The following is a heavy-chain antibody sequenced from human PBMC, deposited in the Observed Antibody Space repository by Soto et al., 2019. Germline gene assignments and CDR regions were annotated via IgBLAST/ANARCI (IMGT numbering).Heavy chain of an antibody. CDR2: ISSSSSYI. V-gene: IGHV3-21*01. D-gene: IGHD4-4*01. CDR1: GFTFSSYS. Sequence: GGSLRLSCAASGFTFSSYSMNWVRQAPGKGLEWVSSISSSSSYIYYADSVKGRFTISRDNAKNSLYLQMNSLRAEDTAVYYCARNRNYDVGTDAFDIWGQGTMVTVSS. CDR3: ARNRNYDVGTDAFDI. J-gene: IGHJ3*02.